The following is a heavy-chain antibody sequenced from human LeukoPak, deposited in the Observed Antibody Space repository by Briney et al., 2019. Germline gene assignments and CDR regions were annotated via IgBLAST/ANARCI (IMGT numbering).Heavy chain of an antibody. J-gene: IGHJ4*02. Sequence: ASVKVSCKASGYTFTGYHMHWVRQAPGQGLEWMGRINPNSGGTNYAQKFQGRVTMTRDTSISTAYMELSRLRSDDTAVYYCARGLGGLGIFDYWGQGTLVTVSS. CDR1: GYTFTGYH. CDR3: ARGLGGLGIFDY. V-gene: IGHV1-2*06. CDR2: INPNSGGT. D-gene: IGHD7-27*01.